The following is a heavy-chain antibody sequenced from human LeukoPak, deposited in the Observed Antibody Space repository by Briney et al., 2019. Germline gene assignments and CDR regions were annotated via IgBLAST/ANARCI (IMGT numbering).Heavy chain of an antibody. D-gene: IGHD5-12*01. CDR2: ISRYNGDS. CDR1: GYTFTNYG. J-gene: IGHJ4*02. Sequence: ASVKVSCKASGYTFTNYGISWVRQALGQGLEWMGWISRYNGDSYYVQKFQGRVTMTTDTSTTTAYMELTSLRSDDTAVYYCAREKYRSGFDYWGQGTPVTVSS. V-gene: IGHV1-18*01. CDR3: AREKYRSGFDY.